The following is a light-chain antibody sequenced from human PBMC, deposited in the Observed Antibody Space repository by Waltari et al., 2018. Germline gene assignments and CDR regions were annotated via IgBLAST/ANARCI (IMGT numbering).Light chain of an antibody. Sequence: DIQMTQSPPSVSASVGDRFTITCRASQGIRSWLSWYQQKPGKAPKLLIYATSNLQSGVPSRFSGSGSGTEFTLTISSLQPEDVATYYCQEANSFPLTFGGGTKVEI. J-gene: IGKJ4*01. V-gene: IGKV1-12*01. CDR2: ATS. CDR3: QEANSFPLT. CDR1: QGIRSW.